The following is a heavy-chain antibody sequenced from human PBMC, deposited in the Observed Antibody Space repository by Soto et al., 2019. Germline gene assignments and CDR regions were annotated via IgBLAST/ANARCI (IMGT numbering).Heavy chain of an antibody. V-gene: IGHV1-18*04. Sequence: QVYLVQSGAELKKPEASVKVSCKSSGYSFTTYGITWVRQAPGQGLEWMGWIIPYNGKTFYAQKFQARVTMTIDTSTSTAYMELRSLRSHDTAVYYCARDRGAYCSGGSCYVDPFYFDYWGQGTLVTVSS. CDR1: GYSFTTYG. J-gene: IGHJ4*02. D-gene: IGHD2-15*01. CDR2: IIPYNGKT. CDR3: ARDRGAYCSGGSCYVDPFYFDY.